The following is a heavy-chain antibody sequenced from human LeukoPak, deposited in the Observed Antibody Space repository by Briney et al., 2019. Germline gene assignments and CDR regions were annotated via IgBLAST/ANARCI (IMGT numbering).Heavy chain of an antibody. CDR1: GGFFSGYY. J-gene: IGHJ1*01. V-gene: IGHV4-34*01. CDR2: INHSGST. Sequence: SETLSLTCAVYGGFFSGYYWSWIRQPPGKGLEWIGEINHSGSTNYNPSLKSRVTISVDTSKNQFSLKLSSVTAADTAVYYCARHFHVALTPTTRQAKQPGRSGYFQHWGQGTLVTVSS. D-gene: IGHD1/OR15-1a*01. CDR3: ARHFHVALTPTTRQAKQPGRSGYFQH.